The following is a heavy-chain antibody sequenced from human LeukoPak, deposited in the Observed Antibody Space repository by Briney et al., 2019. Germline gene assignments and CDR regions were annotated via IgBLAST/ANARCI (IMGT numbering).Heavy chain of an antibody. CDR2: ISWNSGSI. V-gene: IGHV3-9*01. Sequence: GGSLRLSCAASGFTFDDYAMHWVRQAPGKGLEWVSGISWNSGSIGYADSVKGRFTISRDNSKNTLYLQMNSLRAEDTAVYYCARDFAEGGFDYWGQGTLVTVSS. J-gene: IGHJ4*02. CDR3: ARDFAEGGFDY. D-gene: IGHD1-26*01. CDR1: GFTFDDYA.